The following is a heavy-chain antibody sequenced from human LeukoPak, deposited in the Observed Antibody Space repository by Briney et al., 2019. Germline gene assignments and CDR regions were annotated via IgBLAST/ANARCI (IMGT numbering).Heavy chain of an antibody. CDR2: ISYSSSTI. J-gene: IGHJ6*03. CDR1: GYSISSGYY. V-gene: IGHV3-11*01. D-gene: IGHD3-3*01. CDR3: VPRKEWSCYMDV. Sequence: LSLTCTVSGYSISSGYYWGWIRQPPGKGLEWVSYISYSSSTIYYADSVKGRFTISRDNGKNSLYLQMNSLRAEDTAVYYCVPRKEWSCYMDVWGKGTTVTVSS.